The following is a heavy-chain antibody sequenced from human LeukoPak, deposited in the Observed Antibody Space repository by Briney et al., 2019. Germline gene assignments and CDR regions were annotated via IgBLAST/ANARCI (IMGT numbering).Heavy chain of an antibody. CDR3: AKAERWVNWERNLYFDY. CDR2: ISYDGSNK. J-gene: IGHJ4*02. V-gene: IGHV3-30*04. D-gene: IGHD1-14*01. Sequence: GGSLRLSCAASGFTFSSYAMHWVRQAPGKGLEWVAVISYDGSNKYYADSVKGRFTISRDNSKNTLYLQMNSLRAEDTAVYYCAKAERWVNWERNLYFDYWGQGTLVTVSS. CDR1: GFTFSSYA.